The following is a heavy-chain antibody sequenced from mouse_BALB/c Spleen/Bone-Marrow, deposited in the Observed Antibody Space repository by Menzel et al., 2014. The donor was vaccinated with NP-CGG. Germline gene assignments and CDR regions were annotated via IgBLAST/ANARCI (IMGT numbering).Heavy chain of an antibody. J-gene: IGHJ2*01. V-gene: IGHV4-1*02. CDR1: GLDFSRYW. Sequence: EVQLVESGGGLVQPGGSLKLSCAASGLDFSRYWMSWVRQAPGKGLEWIGEINPDSSTINYTPSLKDKFIISRDNAKNTLYLQMRKVRSEDTALYYFARQGYYGYSDYWGQGTTLTVSS. CDR3: ARQGYYGYSDY. D-gene: IGHD1-2*01. CDR2: INPDSSTI.